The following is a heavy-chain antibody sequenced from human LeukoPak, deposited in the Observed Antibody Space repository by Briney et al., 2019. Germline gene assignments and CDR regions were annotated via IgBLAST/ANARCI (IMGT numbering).Heavy chain of an antibody. CDR3: ARDRHYYDSSGYYMFDY. V-gene: IGHV4-39*07. CDR2: IYYSGST. D-gene: IGHD3-22*01. Sequence: SETLSLTCTVSGGSISSSSYYWGWIRQPPGKGLEWIGSIYYSGSTYYNPSLKSRVTISVDTSKNQFSLKLSSVTAADTAVYYCARDRHYYDSSGYYMFDYWGQGTLVTVSS. CDR1: GGSISSSSYY. J-gene: IGHJ4*02.